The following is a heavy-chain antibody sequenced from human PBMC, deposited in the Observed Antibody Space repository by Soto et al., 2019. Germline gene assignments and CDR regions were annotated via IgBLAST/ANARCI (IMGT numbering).Heavy chain of an antibody. D-gene: IGHD3-16*01. Sequence: PSETLSVTCTVAGGSISSGGYCWSWIRQHPGKGLEWIGYIYYSGSTYYNPSLKSRVTISVDTSKNQFSLKLSSVTAADTAVYYCARRWGDYFDYWGQGTLVTVSS. CDR2: IYYSGST. CDR1: GGSISSGGYC. V-gene: IGHV4-31*03. CDR3: ARRWGDYFDY. J-gene: IGHJ4*02.